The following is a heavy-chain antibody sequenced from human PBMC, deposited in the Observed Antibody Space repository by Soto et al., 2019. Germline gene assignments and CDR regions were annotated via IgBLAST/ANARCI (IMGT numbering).Heavy chain of an antibody. CDR3: ARGFGRYYYGSGSYYSHFDY. V-gene: IGHV4-61*08. CDR2: IYYSGST. D-gene: IGHD3-10*01. J-gene: IGHJ4*02. Sequence: SETLSLTCTVSGGSIRSGDSYWSWIRQPPGKGLEWIGYIYYSGSTNYNPSLKSRVTISVDTSKNQFSLKLSSVTAADTAVYYCARGFGRYYYGSGSYYSHFDYWGQGTLVTVSS. CDR1: GGSIRSGDSY.